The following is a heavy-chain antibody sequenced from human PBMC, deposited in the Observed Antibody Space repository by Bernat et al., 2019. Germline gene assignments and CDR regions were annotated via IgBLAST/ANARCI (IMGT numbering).Heavy chain of an antibody. CDR1: GFTFSSYG. V-gene: IGHV3-33*01. J-gene: IGHJ4*02. CDR3: ARDVLGGYSGGWYGGGGSSFDY. CDR2: IWYDGSNK. D-gene: IGHD6-13*01. Sequence: QVQLVESGGGVVQPGRSLRLSCAASGFTFSSYGMHWVRQAPGKGLEWVAVIWYDGSNKYYADSEKGRFTICRENSKNMLYLQMNSLRAEDTAVYYCARDVLGGYSGGWYGGGGSSFDYWGQGTLVTVSS.